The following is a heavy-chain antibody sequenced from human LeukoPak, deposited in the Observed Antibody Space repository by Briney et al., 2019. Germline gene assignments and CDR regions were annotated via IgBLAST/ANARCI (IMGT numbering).Heavy chain of an antibody. Sequence: GGSLRLSCAASGFSFSTYDMNWVRQVPGKGLEWVSYIETSGNTIHYADSVKGRFTMSRDNAKKSLYLQMNSLRAEDTAVYYCARNGFWSGNYHYYGMDVWGQGTTVTVSS. CDR3: ARNGFWSGNYHYYGMDV. CDR2: IETSGNTI. V-gene: IGHV3-48*03. D-gene: IGHD3-3*01. CDR1: GFSFSTYD. J-gene: IGHJ6*02.